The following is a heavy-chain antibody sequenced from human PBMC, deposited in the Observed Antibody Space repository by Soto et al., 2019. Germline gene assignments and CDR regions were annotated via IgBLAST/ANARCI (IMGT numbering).Heavy chain of an antibody. V-gene: IGHV1-69*05. CDR1: GGTFSSYA. CDR3: ARARVATPGSAFDI. Sequence: ASVKVSCKASGGTFSSYAISWVRQAPGQGLEWMGGIIPIFGTANYAQKFQGWVTMTRDTSISTAYMELSRLRSDDTAVYYCARARVATPGSAFDIWGRGTMVTVSS. CDR2: IIPIFGTA. D-gene: IGHD5-12*01. J-gene: IGHJ3*02.